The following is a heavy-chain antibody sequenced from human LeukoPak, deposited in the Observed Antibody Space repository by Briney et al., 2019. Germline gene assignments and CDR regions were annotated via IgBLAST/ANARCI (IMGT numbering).Heavy chain of an antibody. V-gene: IGHV3-48*03. D-gene: IGHD2-15*01. J-gene: IGHJ4*02. Sequence: GGSLRLSCAASGFTFSSYEMNWVRQAPGKGLEWVSYISSSGSTIYYADSVKGRFTISRDNAKNSLYLQMNSLRAEDTAVYYCAGPQVVGVGYWGQGTLVTVSS. CDR3: AGPQVVGVGY. CDR1: GFTFSSYE. CDR2: ISSSGSTI.